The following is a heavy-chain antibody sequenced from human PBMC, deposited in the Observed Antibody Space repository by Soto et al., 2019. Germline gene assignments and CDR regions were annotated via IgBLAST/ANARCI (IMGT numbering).Heavy chain of an antibody. CDR3: ARPRYSYGSGGGFDY. D-gene: IGHD5-18*01. J-gene: IGHJ4*02. CDR1: GGSFSGYY. CDR2: INHSGST. V-gene: IGHV4-34*01. Sequence: QVQLQQWGAGLLKPSETLSLTCAVYGGSFSGYYWSWIRQPPGKGLEWIGEINHSGSTNYNPSLKSRVTISVDTSTNQFSLKLSAVTAADTAVYYCARPRYSYGSGGGFDYWGKGTLVTVSS.